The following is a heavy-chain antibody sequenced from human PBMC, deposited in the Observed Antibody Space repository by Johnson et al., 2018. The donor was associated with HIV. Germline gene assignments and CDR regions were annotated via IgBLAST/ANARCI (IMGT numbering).Heavy chain of an antibody. D-gene: IGHD5-24*01. CDR1: GFTFSSFA. J-gene: IGHJ3*02. CDR3: AKNREMATSRGAFGI. V-gene: IGHV3-23*04. CDR2: ISCSGGRT. Sequence: VQLVESGGGLVQPGGSLRLSCAASGFTFSSFAMRWVRQAPGKGLEWVSAISCSGGRTDYADSVKGRFSISRDNSKNTLYLQMNSLRAEDTAVYYCAKNREMATSRGAFGIWGQGTMVTVSS.